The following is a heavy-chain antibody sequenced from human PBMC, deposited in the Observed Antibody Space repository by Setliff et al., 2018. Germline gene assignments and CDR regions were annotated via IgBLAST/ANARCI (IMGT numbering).Heavy chain of an antibody. Sequence: AASVKVSCKASGYTFTRYGISWVRQAPGQGLEWMGWISAYNGNTNYAQKLQGRVTMTTDTSTSTAYMELRSLRSDDTAVYYCARVNPTMITFGGVIVIWFDPWGQGTLVT. V-gene: IGHV1-18*01. D-gene: IGHD3-16*02. CDR3: ARVNPTMITFGGVIVIWFDP. CDR1: GYTFTRYG. J-gene: IGHJ5*02. CDR2: ISAYNGNT.